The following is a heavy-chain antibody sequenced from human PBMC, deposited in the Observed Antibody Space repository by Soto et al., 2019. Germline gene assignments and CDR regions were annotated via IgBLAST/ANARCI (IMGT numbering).Heavy chain of an antibody. CDR3: ARDTGVYCSSTSCPTPNYGMDV. Sequence: GASVKVSCKASGYTFTSYDINWVRQATGQGLEWMGWMNPNSGNTGYAQKLQGRVTMTTDTSTSTAYMELRSLRSDDTAVYYCARDTGVYCSSTSCPTPNYGMDVWGQGTTVTVSS. D-gene: IGHD2-2*01. CDR2: MNPNSGNT. CDR1: GYTFTSYD. J-gene: IGHJ6*02. V-gene: IGHV1-8*01.